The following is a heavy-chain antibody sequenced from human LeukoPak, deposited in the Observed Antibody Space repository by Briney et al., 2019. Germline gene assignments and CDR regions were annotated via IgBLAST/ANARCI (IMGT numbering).Heavy chain of an antibody. D-gene: IGHD3-3*01. V-gene: IGHV3-11*01. CDR3: ASRVAFDI. J-gene: IGHJ3*02. Sequence: GGSLRLSCAASGFTFSDYYMSWIRQAPGKGLEWVSYIDGSSSRINYADSVKGRFTISRDNAKNSLFLQMNSLTVEDTAVYYCASRVAFDIWGLGTMVTVSS. CDR1: GFTFSDYY. CDR2: IDGSSSRI.